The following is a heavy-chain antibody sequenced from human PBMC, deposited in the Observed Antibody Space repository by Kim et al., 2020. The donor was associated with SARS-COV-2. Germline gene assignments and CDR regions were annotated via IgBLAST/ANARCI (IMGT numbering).Heavy chain of an antibody. Sequence: SETLSLTCTVSGGSISSSSYYWGWIRQPPGKGLEWIGSIYYSGSTYYNPSLKSRVTISGDTSKNQFSLKLSAVTAADTAVYYCARHYYGSGSYYWVYYYYGMDGWSRGPTVTVSS. CDR1: GGSISSSSYY. CDR3: ARHYYGSGSYYWVYYYYGMDG. V-gene: IGHV4-39*01. D-gene: IGHD3-10*01. CDR2: IYYSGST. J-gene: IGHJ6*02.